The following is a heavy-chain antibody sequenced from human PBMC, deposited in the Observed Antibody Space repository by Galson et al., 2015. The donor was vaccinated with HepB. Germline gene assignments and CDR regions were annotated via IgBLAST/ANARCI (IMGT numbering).Heavy chain of an antibody. CDR1: GFTVSSNY. Sequence: SLRLSCAASGFTVSSNYMTWVRQAPGKGLECVSVIYSGVSAYHADSVKGRFTISRDNSKNTVYLQMNSLRAEDTAVYYCARVRGRSGYGRVVSFDHWGQGTLVTVSS. CDR3: ARVRGRSGYGRVVSFDH. V-gene: IGHV3-53*01. D-gene: IGHD5-12*01. CDR2: IYSGVSA. J-gene: IGHJ4*02.